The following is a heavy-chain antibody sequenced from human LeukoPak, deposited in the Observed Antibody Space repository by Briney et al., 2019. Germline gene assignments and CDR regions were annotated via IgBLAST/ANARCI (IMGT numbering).Heavy chain of an antibody. Sequence: GGSLRLSCAASGFTFSSYEMNWVRQAPGKGLEWVSYISSSGGTIYYADSVKGRFTISRDNAKNSLYLQMNSLRAEDTAVYYCARGDYGDDFYYYGMDVWGQGTTVTVSS. J-gene: IGHJ6*02. CDR3: ARGDYGDDFYYYGMDV. D-gene: IGHD4-17*01. CDR1: GFTFSSYE. V-gene: IGHV3-48*03. CDR2: ISSSGGTI.